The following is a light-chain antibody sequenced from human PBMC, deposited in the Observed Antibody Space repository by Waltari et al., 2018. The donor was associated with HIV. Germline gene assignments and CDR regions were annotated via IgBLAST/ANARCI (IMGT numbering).Light chain of an antibody. CDR3: QQYGIWPPT. CDR2: GAS. J-gene: IGKJ1*01. Sequence: EIVLTQSPATLSVSPGERVNLSCRASQSISNNVAWYQHNPGQTPRLLINGASTRATGIPARFSGSGSGTEFTLTISSLQSEDSALYYCQQYGIWPPTFGQGTKVEIK. CDR1: QSISNN. V-gene: IGKV3-15*01.